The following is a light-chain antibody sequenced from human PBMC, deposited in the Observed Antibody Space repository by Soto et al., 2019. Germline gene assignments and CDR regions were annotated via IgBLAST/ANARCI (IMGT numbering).Light chain of an antibody. CDR2: DAS. Sequence: EIVLTQSPANLSLSPGEGATLSCRASQSINTYLAWYQQKPGQAPRLLIYDASNRATGIPARFSGSGSGTDFTLTISSLEPEDFAVYYCQQRSNWPITFGQGTRLEIK. J-gene: IGKJ5*01. CDR1: QSINTY. CDR3: QQRSNWPIT. V-gene: IGKV3-11*01.